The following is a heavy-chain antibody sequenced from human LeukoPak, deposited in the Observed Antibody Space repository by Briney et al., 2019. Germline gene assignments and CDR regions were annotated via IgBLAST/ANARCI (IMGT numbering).Heavy chain of an antibody. CDR1: GFTFSSYR. CDR3: ARDAPLLRPGLHDY. D-gene: IGHD3-22*01. J-gene: IGHJ4*02. V-gene: IGHV3-21*01. Sequence: PGGSLRLSCAASGFTFSSYRMNWVRQAPGKGLEWVSSISSSSSYIYYADSVKGRFTISRDNAKNSLYLQMNSLRAEDTAVYYCARDAPLLRPGLHDYWGQGTLVTVSS. CDR2: ISSSSSYI.